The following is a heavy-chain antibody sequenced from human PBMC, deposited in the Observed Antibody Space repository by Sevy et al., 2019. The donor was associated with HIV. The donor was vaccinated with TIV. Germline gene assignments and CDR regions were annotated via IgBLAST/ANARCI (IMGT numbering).Heavy chain of an antibody. J-gene: IGHJ4*02. V-gene: IGHV3-30*02. CDR3: ASDILTGSDY. CDR2: IFHDGSDE. Sequence: GGSLRLSCAASGFTFSSYGFHWVRQAPGKGLEWVSFIFHDGSDEYYADFVKGRFTISRGNSKSTLYLQMNSLRTEDTAVYYCASDILTGSDYWGQGTLVTVSS. D-gene: IGHD3-9*01. CDR1: GFTFSSYG.